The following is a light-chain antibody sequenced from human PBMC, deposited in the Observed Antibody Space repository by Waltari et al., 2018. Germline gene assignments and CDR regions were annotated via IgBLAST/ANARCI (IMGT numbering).Light chain of an antibody. Sequence: EIVMTQSPATLSVSPGERATLSCRASQSVTSKLAWYQQKPGQAPRLLFYGASTRATGIPARFSGIGSGTEFTLTISSLQSEDFAVYYCQQYNNWPRTFGGGTKVEIK. J-gene: IGKJ4*01. CDR2: GAS. V-gene: IGKV3-15*01. CDR1: QSVTSK. CDR3: QQYNNWPRT.